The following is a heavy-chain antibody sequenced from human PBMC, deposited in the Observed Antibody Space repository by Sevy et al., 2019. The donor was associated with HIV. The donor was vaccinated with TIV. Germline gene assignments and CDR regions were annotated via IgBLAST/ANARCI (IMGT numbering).Heavy chain of an antibody. CDR3: ARENTMIEEPGWFDP. V-gene: IGHV3-48*04. CDR1: GFTFSSYS. CDR2: ISSSSSTI. Sequence: GGSLRLSCAASGFTFSSYSMNWVRQAPGKGLEWVSYISSSSSTIYYADSVKGRFTISRDNAKNSLYLQMNSLRAEDTAVYYCARENTMIEEPGWFDPWGQGTLVTVSS. D-gene: IGHD3-22*01. J-gene: IGHJ5*02.